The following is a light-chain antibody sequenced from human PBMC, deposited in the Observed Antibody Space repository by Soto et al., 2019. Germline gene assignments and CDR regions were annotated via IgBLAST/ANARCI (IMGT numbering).Light chain of an antibody. J-gene: IGKJ5*01. CDR1: QDITKN. V-gene: IGKV1-33*01. Sequence: DIQMTQSPSALSASVGDRVTITCQASQDITKNLNWYQQKPGKAPKLLVYHASNLETGVPSRFSGSGSGTDFTFTISSLQPEDFATYYCQHYHNLPPRVTFGQGTRPEIK. CDR3: QHYHNLPPRVT. CDR2: HAS.